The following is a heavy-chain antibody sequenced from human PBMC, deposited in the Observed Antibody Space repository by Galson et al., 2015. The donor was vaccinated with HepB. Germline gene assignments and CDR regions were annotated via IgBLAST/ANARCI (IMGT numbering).Heavy chain of an antibody. CDR1: GFTFSSYA. J-gene: IGHJ4*02. CDR2: ISYDGSNK. V-gene: IGHV3-30-3*01. CDR3: AGDIVGATI. D-gene: IGHD1-26*01. Sequence: SLRLSCAASGFTFSSYAMHWVRQAPGKGLEWVAVISYDGSNKYYADSVKGRFTISRDNSKNTLYLQMNSLRAEDTAVYYCAGDIVGATIWGQGTLVTVSP.